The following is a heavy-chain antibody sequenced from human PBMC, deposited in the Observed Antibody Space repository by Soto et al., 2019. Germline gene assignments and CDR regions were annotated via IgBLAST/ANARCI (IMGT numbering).Heavy chain of an antibody. CDR2: TRNKANSYTT. CDR1: GFPLSDHY. Sequence: GGSLRLSCAASGFPLSDHYMDWVRQTPGKGLEWIGRTRNKANSYTTEYAASVQGRFIISRDDSKNSLYLQMDSLKTEDTAVYYCARDRRSGGSCFIDYCGQGPLVTVYS. CDR3: ARDRRSGGSCFIDY. V-gene: IGHV3-72*01. D-gene: IGHD2-15*01. J-gene: IGHJ4*02.